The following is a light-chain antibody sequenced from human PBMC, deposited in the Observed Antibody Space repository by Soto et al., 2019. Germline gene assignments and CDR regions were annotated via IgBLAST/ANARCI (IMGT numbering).Light chain of an antibody. V-gene: IGKV1D-12*01. CDR3: QRGNNFAVT. J-gene: IGKJ5*01. CDR1: HDISRW. Sequence: DVQMTQSPSSVSASVGDRVTITCRASHDISRWLAWYQQHTGQAPKFLIYAASNLQSGDPSRFSRSGSGTDVAVTISRLQREDFATYDCQRGNNFAVTFGQGKRLEMK. CDR2: AAS.